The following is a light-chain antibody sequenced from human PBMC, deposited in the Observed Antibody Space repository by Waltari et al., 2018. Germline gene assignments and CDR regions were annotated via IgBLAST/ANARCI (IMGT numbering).Light chain of an antibody. CDR2: EVS. J-gene: IGLJ2*01. Sequence: QSALTQPPSASGSPGPSVTISCTGSSHAVGAYNSVCWFQQPPGKAPKVMIYEVSKRPSGVPDRFSGSKSGNTASLTVSGLQAEDEADYYCSSYAGSDNLVFGGGTKLTVL. V-gene: IGLV2-8*01. CDR3: SSYAGSDNLV. CDR1: SHAVGAYNS.